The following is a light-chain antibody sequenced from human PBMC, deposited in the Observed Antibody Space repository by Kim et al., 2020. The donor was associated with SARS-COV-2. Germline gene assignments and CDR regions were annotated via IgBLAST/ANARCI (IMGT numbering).Light chain of an antibody. V-gene: IGKV1-16*02. CDR1: QDIGNR. CDR3: QQYKSYPLT. Sequence: DIQMTQSPSSLPGFVGDRVTITCRASQDIGNRLAWFQQRPGKAPKSLIYDASSLQSGVPSKFSGSGSGTDFTLTISSLQSEDFATYYCQQYKSYPLTFGGGTKVEIK. CDR2: DAS. J-gene: IGKJ4*01.